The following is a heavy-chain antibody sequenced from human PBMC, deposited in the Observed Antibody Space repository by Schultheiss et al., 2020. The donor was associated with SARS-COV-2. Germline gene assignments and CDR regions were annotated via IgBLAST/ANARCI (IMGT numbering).Heavy chain of an antibody. V-gene: IGHV3-7*01. J-gene: IGHJ6*02. CDR2: IEQDGSEK. CDR3: ARDTSRWAYYGMDV. Sequence: GGSLRLSCAASGFTFSSFWMSWVRQAPGKGLEWVANIEQDGSEKYYVDSVKGRFTISRDNAKNSLYLQMNSLRAEDTAVYYCARDTSRWAYYGMDVWGQGTTVTVSS. D-gene: IGHD2-21*01. CDR1: GFTFSSFW.